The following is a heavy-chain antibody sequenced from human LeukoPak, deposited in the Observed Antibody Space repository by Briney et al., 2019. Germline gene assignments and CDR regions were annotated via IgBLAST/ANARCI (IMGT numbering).Heavy chain of an antibody. CDR3: AKDIASSGYYDYFDY. Sequence: PGRSLRLSCAASGFTFDDYAMHWVRQAPGKGLEWVSGISWNSGSIGYADSVKGRFTISRDNAKNSLYLQMNSLRAEDTALYYCAKDIASSGYYDYFDYWGQGTLVTVPS. V-gene: IGHV3-9*01. D-gene: IGHD3-22*01. J-gene: IGHJ4*02. CDR2: ISWNSGSI. CDR1: GFTFDDYA.